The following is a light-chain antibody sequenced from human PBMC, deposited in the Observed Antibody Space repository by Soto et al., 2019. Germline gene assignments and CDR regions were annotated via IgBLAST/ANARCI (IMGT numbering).Light chain of an antibody. Sequence: EMFMTQSPATLSVSPWERATLSWRASQSVRTNLAWYQQKPGQAPRLLIYGASTRATGIPARFSGSGSGTDFTLTISSLQPEDFATYYCQQSYSTPLTFGQGTKVDIK. CDR1: QSVRTN. V-gene: IGKV3-15*01. CDR3: QQSYSTPLT. J-gene: IGKJ1*01. CDR2: GAS.